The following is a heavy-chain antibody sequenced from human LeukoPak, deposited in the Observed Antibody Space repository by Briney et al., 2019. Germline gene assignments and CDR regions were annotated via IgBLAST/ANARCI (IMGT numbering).Heavy chain of an antibody. CDR1: GYTFTSYY. Sequence: GASVKVSCEASGYTFTSYYMHWVRQAPGQGLEWVGIINPSGGSTSYAQKFQGRVTMTRDTSTSTVYMELSSLRSEDTAVYYCARAESITMIVVVTDAFDIWGQGTMVTVSS. CDR2: INPSGGST. V-gene: IGHV1-46*01. CDR3: ARAESITMIVVVTDAFDI. J-gene: IGHJ3*02. D-gene: IGHD3-22*01.